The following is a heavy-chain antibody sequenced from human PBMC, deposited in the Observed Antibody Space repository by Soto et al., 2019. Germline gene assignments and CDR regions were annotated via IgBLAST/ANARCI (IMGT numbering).Heavy chain of an antibody. CDR1: GGTFSSYA. V-gene: IGHV1-69*13. Sequence: SVKVSCKASGGTFSSYAISWVRQAPGQGLEWMGGIIPIFGTANYAQKFQGRVTITADESTSTAYMELSSLRSEDTAVYYCARRRLGYCTHGVCSDFDYWGQGTLVTVSS. CDR2: IIPIFGTA. CDR3: ARRRLGYCTHGVCSDFDY. D-gene: IGHD2-8*01. J-gene: IGHJ4*02.